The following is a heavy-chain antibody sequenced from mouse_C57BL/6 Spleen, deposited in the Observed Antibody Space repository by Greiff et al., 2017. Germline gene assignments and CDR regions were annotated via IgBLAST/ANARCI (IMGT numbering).Heavy chain of an antibody. CDR2: IDPSDSYT. Sequence: QVQLKQPGAELVMPGASVKLSCKASGYTFTSYWMHWVKQRPGQGLEWIGEIDPSDSYTNYNQKFKGKSTLTVDKSSSTAYMQLSSLTSEDSAVYYCARSHYYGSTHYAMDDWGQGTSVTVSS. CDR3: ARSHYYGSTHYAMDD. D-gene: IGHD1-1*01. J-gene: IGHJ4*01. CDR1: GYTFTSYW. V-gene: IGHV1-69*01.